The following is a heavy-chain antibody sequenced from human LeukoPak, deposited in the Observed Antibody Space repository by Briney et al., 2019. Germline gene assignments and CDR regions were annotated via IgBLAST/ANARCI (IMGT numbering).Heavy chain of an antibody. CDR2: IYYSGST. V-gene: IGHV4-59*02. Sequence: ASETLSLTCTVSGGSVSSYYWSWIRQPPGKGLEWIGYIYYSGSTNYNPSLKSRVTISVDTSKNQFSLKLSSVTTADTAVYYCARVGDYYDSSGYYYGGFDYWGQGTLVTVSS. CDR1: GGSVSSYY. CDR3: ARVGDYYDSSGYYYGGFDY. J-gene: IGHJ4*02. D-gene: IGHD3-22*01.